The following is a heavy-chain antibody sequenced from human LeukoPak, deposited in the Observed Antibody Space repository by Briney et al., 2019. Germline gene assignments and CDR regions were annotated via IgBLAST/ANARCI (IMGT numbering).Heavy chain of an antibody. CDR2: IYYSGST. CDR3: ARGRRDGTRNAFDI. V-gene: IGHV4-39*01. J-gene: IGHJ3*02. D-gene: IGHD5-24*01. Sequence: SETLSLTCTVSGGSISSSSYYWGWIRQPPGKGLEWIGSIYYSGSTYYNPSLKSRVTISVDTSKNQFSLKLSSVTTADTAVYYCARGRRDGTRNAFDIWGQGTMVTVSS. CDR1: GGSISSSSYY.